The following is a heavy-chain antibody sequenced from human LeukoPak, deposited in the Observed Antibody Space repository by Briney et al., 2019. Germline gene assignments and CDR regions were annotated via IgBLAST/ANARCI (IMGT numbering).Heavy chain of an antibody. CDR2: IKHRGRS. V-gene: IGHV4-38-2*02. CDR3: ARVVGATSIDY. D-gene: IGHD2-15*01. J-gene: IGHJ4*02. CDR1: GSSISSDYY. Sequence: SETLSLTCSVSGSSISSDYYWGWVRPPPGKGLEWIGSIKHRGRSYYNPSLKSRVTISVDTSKNQFSLQLSSVTAADTAVYYCARVVGATSIDYWGQGILVTVSS.